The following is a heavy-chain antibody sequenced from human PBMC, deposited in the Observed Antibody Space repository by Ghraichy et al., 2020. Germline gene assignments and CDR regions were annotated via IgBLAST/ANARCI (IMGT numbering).Heavy chain of an antibody. CDR1: GYTFTSYY. CDR2: INPSGGST. J-gene: IGHJ6*02. D-gene: IGHD3-22*01. Sequence: ASVKVSCKASGYTFTSYYMHWVRQAPGQGLEWMGIINPSGGSTSYAQKFQGRVTMTRDTSTSTVYMELSSLRSEDTAVYYCAREGGRGWLTPNYYGMDVWGQGTTVTVSS. V-gene: IGHV1-46*01. CDR3: AREGGRGWLTPNYYGMDV.